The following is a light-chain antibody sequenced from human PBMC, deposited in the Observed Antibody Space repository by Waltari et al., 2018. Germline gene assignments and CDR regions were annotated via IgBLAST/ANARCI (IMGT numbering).Light chain of an antibody. Sequence: EIVLTQSPGTLSLSPGERATLSCRANQRISTIYLAWYQQKSGQAPGLLIYGASYRATGIPDRFSGSGSGTDFTLTIDRVEPEDVAVYYCQHCGGSPPYTFGQGTKLKI. CDR1: QRISTIY. CDR3: QHCGGSPPYT. CDR2: GAS. V-gene: IGKV3-20*01. J-gene: IGKJ2*01.